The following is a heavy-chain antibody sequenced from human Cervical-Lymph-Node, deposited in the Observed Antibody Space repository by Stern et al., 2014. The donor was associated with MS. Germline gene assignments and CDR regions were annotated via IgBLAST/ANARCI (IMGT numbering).Heavy chain of an antibody. V-gene: IGHV5-51*01. CDR3: ARGGYYSDY. J-gene: IGHJ4*02. CDR1: GYSFTSYW. Sequence: EVQLEESGAEIKKPGESLKISCQGSGYSFTSYWIDWVRQTPGKGLEWMGGIYPDDSDTRYSPSFQGQVILSADKYINTAYLQWSSLKASDTAMYFCARGGYYSDYWGQGTLVTVSS. D-gene: IGHD6-13*01. CDR2: IYPDDSDT.